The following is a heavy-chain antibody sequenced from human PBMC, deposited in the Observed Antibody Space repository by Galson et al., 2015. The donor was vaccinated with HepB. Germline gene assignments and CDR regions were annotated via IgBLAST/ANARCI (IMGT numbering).Heavy chain of an antibody. CDR2: TYYRSEWYN. D-gene: IGHD1-26*01. CDR3: ARTQVGAAYFDY. J-gene: IGHJ4*02. Sequence: CAISGDSVSSNSAAWNWIRLSPSRGLEWLGRTYYRSEWYNDYAVSVESRITINPDTSKNQFSLQLSSVTPEDTAVYYCARTQVGAAYFDYWGQGTLVTVSS. CDR1: GDSVSSNSAA. V-gene: IGHV6-1*01.